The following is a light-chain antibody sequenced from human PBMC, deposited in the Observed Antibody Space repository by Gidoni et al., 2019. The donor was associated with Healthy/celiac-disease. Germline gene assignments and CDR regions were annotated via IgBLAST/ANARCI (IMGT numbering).Light chain of an antibody. CDR3: QQYYSTPPWT. J-gene: IGKJ1*01. CDR2: WAS. Sequence: DIVMTQSPASLAVSLGERATINCKSSQSVLYSSNNKNYFAWYQQKPGQPPKLLIYWASTRESGVPDRFSGSGSGTDFTLTISSLQAEDVAVYYCQQYYSTPPWTFGQWTKVEIK. V-gene: IGKV4-1*01. CDR1: QSVLYSSNNKNY.